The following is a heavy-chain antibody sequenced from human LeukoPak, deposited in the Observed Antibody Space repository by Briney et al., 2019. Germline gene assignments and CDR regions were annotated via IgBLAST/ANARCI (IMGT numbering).Heavy chain of an antibody. D-gene: IGHD5-18*01. CDR3: ARELGYSYGSFDY. V-gene: IGHV1-69*06. CDR1: GGTFSSYA. CDR2: IIPIFGTA. Sequence: SVKVSCKASGGTFSSYATSWVRQAPGQGLEWMGGIIPIFGTANYAQKFQGRVTITADKSTSTAYMELSSLRSEDTAVYYCARELGYSYGSFDYWGQGTLVTVSS. J-gene: IGHJ4*02.